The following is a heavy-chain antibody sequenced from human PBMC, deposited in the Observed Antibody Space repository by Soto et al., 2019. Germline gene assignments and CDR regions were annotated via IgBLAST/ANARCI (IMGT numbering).Heavy chain of an antibody. CDR1: GFTFSSYA. CDR3: ASPGVAGPYYYYGMDV. D-gene: IGHD6-19*01. V-gene: IGHV3-30-3*01. Sequence: GGSLRLSCAASGFTFSSYAMHWVRQAPGKGLEWVAVISYDGSNKYYADSVKGRFTISRDNSKNTLYLQMNSLRAEDTAVYYCASPGVAGPYYYYGMDVWGQGTTVTVSS. CDR2: ISYDGSNK. J-gene: IGHJ6*02.